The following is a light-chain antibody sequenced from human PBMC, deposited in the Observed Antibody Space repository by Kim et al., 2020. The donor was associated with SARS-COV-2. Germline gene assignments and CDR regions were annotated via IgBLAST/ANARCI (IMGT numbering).Light chain of an antibody. CDR2: RNN. J-gene: IGLJ3*02. CDR1: NNNVGDQG. V-gene: IGLV10-54*01. Sequence: AGLTQPPSLSKGLRQTATLTCTGNNNNVGDQGAAWLQQHQGHPPKLLSYRNNNRPSGISERLSASRSGNTASLTITGLQPEDEADYYCSAWDSSLSVWVFGGGTQLTVL. CDR3: SAWDSSLSVWV.